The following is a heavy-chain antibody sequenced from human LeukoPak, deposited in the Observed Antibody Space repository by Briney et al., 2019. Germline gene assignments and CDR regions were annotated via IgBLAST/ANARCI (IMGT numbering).Heavy chain of an antibody. J-gene: IGHJ4*02. Sequence: SETLSLTCAVYGGSFSGYYWSWIRQPPGKGLEWIGEINHSGSTNYNPSLKSRVTISVDTSKNQFSLKLSSVTAADTAVYYCAREGDQYSGSYPGDFDYWGQGTLVTVSS. CDR1: GGSFSGYY. V-gene: IGHV4-34*01. CDR3: AREGDQYSGSYPGDFDY. D-gene: IGHD1-26*01. CDR2: INHSGST.